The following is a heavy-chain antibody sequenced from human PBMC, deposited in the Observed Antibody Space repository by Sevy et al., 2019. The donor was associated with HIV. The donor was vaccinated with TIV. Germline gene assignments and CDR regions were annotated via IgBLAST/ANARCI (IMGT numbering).Heavy chain of an antibody. V-gene: IGHV3-33*01. CDR3: ASLPNYYYDSSGYSGNDAFDV. CDR1: GFTFSSYG. CDR2: IWNDRSNK. J-gene: IGHJ3*01. D-gene: IGHD3-22*01. Sequence: GGSLRLSCAASGFTFSSYGMHWVRQAPGKGLEWVAVIWNDRSNKHYADSVKGRFTISRDNSKNTLYLQTNSLRADDTAVYYCASLPNYYYDSSGYSGNDAFDVWGQGTMVTVSS.